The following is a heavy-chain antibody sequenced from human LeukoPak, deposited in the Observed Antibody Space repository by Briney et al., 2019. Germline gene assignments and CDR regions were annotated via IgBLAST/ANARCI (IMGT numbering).Heavy chain of an antibody. CDR2: IWYDGSNK. V-gene: IGHV3-33*01. J-gene: IGHJ4*02. CDR3: ARDSCGGDCYSGGY. D-gene: IGHD2-21*02. CDR1: GFTFSSYG. Sequence: SGRSLRLSCAASGFTFSSYGMHWVRQAPGKGLEWAAVIWYDGSNKYYADSVKGRFTISRDNSKNALYLQMNSLRAEDTAVYYCARDSCGGDCYSGGYWGQGTLVTVSS.